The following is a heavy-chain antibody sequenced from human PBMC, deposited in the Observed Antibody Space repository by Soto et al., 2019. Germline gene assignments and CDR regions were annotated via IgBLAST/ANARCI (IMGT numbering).Heavy chain of an antibody. CDR3: ARRERAAGTDWWFDP. V-gene: IGHV4-39*01. CDR1: GGSISSSSFH. D-gene: IGHD6-13*01. Sequence: QLQLQESGPGLVKPSETLSLTCTVSGGSISSSSFHWGWIRQPPGKGLEWIGRIYYSGSTYYSPSLKSRVTTSVDTSKNQCSQKLSSVTAADTAVYYCARRERAAGTDWWFDPWGQGTLVTVSS. CDR2: IYYSGST. J-gene: IGHJ5*02.